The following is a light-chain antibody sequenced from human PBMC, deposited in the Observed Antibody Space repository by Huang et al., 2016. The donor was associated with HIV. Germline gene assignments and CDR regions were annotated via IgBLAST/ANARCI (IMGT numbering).Light chain of an antibody. Sequence: EIVLTQSPATLSLSPGERATLSCGASQSINNNYLDWYQQKPGQAPRILIYDASFRATDIPDRVRGSGSWTDFTLTISRLEPEDFAVYFCQQYGDSPPLTFGGGTKVEIK. CDR1: QSINNNY. CDR2: DAS. V-gene: IGKV3D-20*01. CDR3: QQYGDSPPLT. J-gene: IGKJ4*01.